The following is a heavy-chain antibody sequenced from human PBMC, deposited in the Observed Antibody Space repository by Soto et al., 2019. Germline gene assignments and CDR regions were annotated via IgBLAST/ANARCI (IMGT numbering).Heavy chain of an antibody. CDR2: IYWDDDK. V-gene: IGHV2-5*02. CDR1: GVSLSSSGEG. CDR3: AHRRRGFLDY. Sequence: QITLKESGPTLVKPTQTLMLTCTISGVSLSSSGEGVGWIRQPPGKALEWLALIYWDDDKRYSPSLKNRLTITKDTSKNHVFLIVTNMDPVDTATYYCAHRRRGFLDYWGQGTPVTVSS. D-gene: IGHD3-10*01. J-gene: IGHJ4*02.